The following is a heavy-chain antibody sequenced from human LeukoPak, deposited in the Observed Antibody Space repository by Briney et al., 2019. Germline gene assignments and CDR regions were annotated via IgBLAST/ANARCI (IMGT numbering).Heavy chain of an antibody. J-gene: IGHJ4*02. V-gene: IGHV3-23*01. D-gene: IGHD1-26*01. CDR1: GLTFSSYA. CDR3: ASGGIYYGAAFDS. CDR2: ISYSGGT. Sequence: GGSLRLSCVASGLTFSSYAMTWVRQAPGKGLEWVSLISYSGGTFYADSVTGRFTVSRDNAKNSLYLQMNSLRAEDTALYYCASGGIYYGAAFDSWGQGTLVTVSS.